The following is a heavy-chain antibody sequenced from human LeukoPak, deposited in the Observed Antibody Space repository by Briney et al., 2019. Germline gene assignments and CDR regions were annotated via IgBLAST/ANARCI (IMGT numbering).Heavy chain of an antibody. CDR2: ISSSSSTI. CDR1: GFTFSSYS. V-gene: IGHV3-48*02. D-gene: IGHD3-10*01. J-gene: IGHJ4*02. Sequence: GGSLRLSCAASGFTFSSYSMNWVRQAPGKGLEWVSYISSSSSTIYYADSVKGRFTISRDNAKNSLYLQMNSLRDEDTAVYYCARDRTSPGSYSNFGYWGQGTLVTVSS. CDR3: ARDRTSPGSYSNFGY.